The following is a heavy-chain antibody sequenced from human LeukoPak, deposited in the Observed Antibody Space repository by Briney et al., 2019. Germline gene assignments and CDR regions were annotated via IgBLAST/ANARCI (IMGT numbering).Heavy chain of an antibody. CDR2: IDYSGDT. Sequence: SETLSLTCTVSGGPISGYYWSWIRQPPGKALEWIAYIDYSGDTNSNPSLKSRVTISVDTSKNQFSLRLNSVTAADTAFYYCVRHAPGLRYFDPWGQGTLVTVSS. CDR3: VRHAPGLRYFDP. J-gene: IGHJ5*02. CDR1: GGPISGYY. V-gene: IGHV4-59*08. D-gene: IGHD3-9*01.